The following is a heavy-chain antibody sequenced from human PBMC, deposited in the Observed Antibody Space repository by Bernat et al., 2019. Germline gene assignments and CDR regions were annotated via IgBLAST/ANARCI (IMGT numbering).Heavy chain of an antibody. Sequence: EEQLVESGGGLVKPGESLRVSCAASGFAFSTYGMNWVRQAPGKGLEWLSYISTTTSHIYYADSVRGRFTISRDNPKNSLYLQMNSLTAEDTAVYYCVRDGLVYARSSYMDVWGKGTTVTVSS. V-gene: IGHV3-21*02. CDR3: VRDGLVYARSSYMDV. D-gene: IGHD2-8*01. CDR1: GFAFSTYG. CDR2: ISTTTSHI. J-gene: IGHJ6*03.